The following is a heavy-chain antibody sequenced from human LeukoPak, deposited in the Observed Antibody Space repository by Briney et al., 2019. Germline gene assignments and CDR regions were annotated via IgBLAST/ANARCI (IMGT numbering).Heavy chain of an antibody. CDR1: GFTFSSYE. Sequence: GGSLRLSCAASGFTFSSYEMNWVRQAPGKWLEWVSYISSSSSYTNYADSVKGRFTISRDNAKNSLYLQMNSLRAEDTAVYYCARDSIAVGRGEYFQHWGQGTLVTVSS. CDR3: ARDSIAVGRGEYFQH. J-gene: IGHJ1*01. CDR2: ISSSSSYT. V-gene: IGHV3-48*03. D-gene: IGHD6-19*01.